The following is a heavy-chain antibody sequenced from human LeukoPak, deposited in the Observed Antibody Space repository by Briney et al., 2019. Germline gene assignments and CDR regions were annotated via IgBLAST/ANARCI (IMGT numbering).Heavy chain of an antibody. J-gene: IGHJ4*02. D-gene: IGHD1-1*01. CDR1: GFIFDDFG. CDR3: TRDETGIDY. CDR2: INWNGDIT. Sequence: GGSLRLSCAASGFIFDDFGMTWVRHAPGKGLEWVSSINWNGDITPYADAVKGRFTISRDNAKNALYLQMNSLRPEDTALYFCTRDETGIDYWGQGTLVTVSS. V-gene: IGHV3-20*04.